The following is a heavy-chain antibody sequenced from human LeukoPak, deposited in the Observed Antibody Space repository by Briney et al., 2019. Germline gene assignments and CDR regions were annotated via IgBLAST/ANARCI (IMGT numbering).Heavy chain of an antibody. Sequence: ASVKVSCKASGYTFSSYAMNWVRQAPGQGLEWMGWINTKTGNPTYAQGFTGRFVFSLDTSVSTAYLQISSLKAEDTAVYYCAREEAGSSSSAFDWFDPWGQGTLVTVSS. CDR2: INTKTGNP. D-gene: IGHD6-6*01. J-gene: IGHJ5*02. CDR3: AREEAGSSSSAFDWFDP. V-gene: IGHV7-4-1*02. CDR1: GYTFSSYA.